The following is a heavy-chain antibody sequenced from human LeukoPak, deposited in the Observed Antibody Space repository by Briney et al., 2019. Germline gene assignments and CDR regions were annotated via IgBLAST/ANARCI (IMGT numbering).Heavy chain of an antibody. V-gene: IGHV1-46*01. Sequence: GASVKVSCKASGYTFTSYYMHWVRQAPGQGLEWMGIINPSGGSTSYAQKFQGRVTMTEYTSTDTAYMELSSLRSEDTAVYYCATGGSYWANILDYWGQGTLVTVSS. D-gene: IGHD1-26*01. J-gene: IGHJ4*02. CDR3: ATGGSYWANILDY. CDR1: GYTFTSYY. CDR2: INPSGGST.